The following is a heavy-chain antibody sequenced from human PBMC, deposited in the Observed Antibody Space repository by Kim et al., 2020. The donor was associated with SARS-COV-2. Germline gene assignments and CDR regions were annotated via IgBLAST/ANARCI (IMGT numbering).Heavy chain of an antibody. CDR2: IGTAGDT. D-gene: IGHD1-26*01. V-gene: IGHV3-13*01. Sequence: GGSLRLSCAASGFTFSSYDMHWVRQATGKGLEWVSAIGTAGDTYYPGSVKGRFTISRENAKNSLYLQMNSLRAGDTAVYYCARGSGSGSYYEFYGWFDPWGQGTLVTVSS. J-gene: IGHJ5*02. CDR1: GFTFSSYD. CDR3: ARGSGSGSYYEFYGWFDP.